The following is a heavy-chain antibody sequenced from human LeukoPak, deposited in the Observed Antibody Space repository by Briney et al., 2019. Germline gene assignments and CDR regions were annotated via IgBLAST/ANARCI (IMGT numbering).Heavy chain of an antibody. J-gene: IGHJ4*02. CDR1: GDSLCSNY. CDR2: IYTSGRN. D-gene: IGHD1-7*01. V-gene: IGHV4-4*07. Sequence: SENLSLNCTVSGDSLCSNYWSWIRAPAGGGLEWIGRIYTSGRNDYNPSHKSRVTMSVDTSKNQVSLKLSSVTAADTALYYCARDQALNWNYDVFDYGGQGALVTVSS. CDR3: ARDQALNWNYDVFDY.